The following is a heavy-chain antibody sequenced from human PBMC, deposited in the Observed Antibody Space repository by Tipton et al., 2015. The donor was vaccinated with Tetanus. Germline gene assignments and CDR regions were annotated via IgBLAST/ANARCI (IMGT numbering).Heavy chain of an antibody. J-gene: IGHJ4*02. CDR3: VRDRAAAGGSDY. D-gene: IGHD6-25*01. CDR2: IIPASGAT. CDR1: GYNFVNFG. V-gene: IGHV1-69*13. Sequence: QSGAEVKEPGASVKVSCKASGYNFVNFGISWVRQAPGQGLEWMGGIIPASGATNYAHKFQGRVTMTADASTTTVHMELSNLRSDDTAVYYCVRDRAAAGGSDYWGQGTLVTV.